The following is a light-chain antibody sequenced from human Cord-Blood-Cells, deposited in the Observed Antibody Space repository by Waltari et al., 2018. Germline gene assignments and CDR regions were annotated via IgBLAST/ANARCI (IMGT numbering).Light chain of an antibody. V-gene: IGKV1-39*01. CDR3: QQSYSTPPIT. J-gene: IGKJ5*01. CDR1: KSISSY. CDR2: AAS. Sequence: DIQMTQSPSSLSASVGDRVTITCRASKSISSYLNWYQQKPGKAPKLLIYAASSLQSGVPSRFSGSESGTDFTLTISSLQPEDFATYYCQQSYSTPPITFGQGTRLEIK.